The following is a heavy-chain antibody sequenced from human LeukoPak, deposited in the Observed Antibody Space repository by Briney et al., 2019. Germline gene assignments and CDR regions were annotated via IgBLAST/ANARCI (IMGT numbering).Heavy chain of an antibody. D-gene: IGHD3-10*02. J-gene: IGHJ6*04. CDR3: AELGITMIGGV. Sequence: PGGTLRLSCAASGFAFSSYEMNWVRQAPGKGLEWVSYISSSGSTIYYADSVKGRFTISRDNAKNSLYLQMNSLRAEDTAVYYCAELGITMIGGVWGKGTTVTISS. V-gene: IGHV3-48*03. CDR2: ISSSGSTI. CDR1: GFAFSSYE.